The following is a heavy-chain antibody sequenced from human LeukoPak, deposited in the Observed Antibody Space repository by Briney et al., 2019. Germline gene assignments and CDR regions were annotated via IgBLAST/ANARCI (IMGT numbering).Heavy chain of an antibody. V-gene: IGHV3-48*03. D-gene: IGHD3-10*02. CDR1: GFTFSSYA. CDR3: AELGITMIGGV. J-gene: IGHJ6*04. CDR2: ISSSGSTI. Sequence: GGSLRLSCAASGFTFSSYAMDWVRQAPGKGLEWVSYISSSGSTIYYADSVKGRFTISRDNAKNSLYLQMNSLRAEDTAVYYCAELGITMIGGVWGKGTTVTISS.